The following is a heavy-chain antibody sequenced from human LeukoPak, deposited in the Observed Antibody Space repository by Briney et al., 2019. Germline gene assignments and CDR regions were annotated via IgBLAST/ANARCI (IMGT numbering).Heavy chain of an antibody. CDR1: GYSISSGYY. CDR2: IYHSGST. CDR3: ARHYVLRYWTTHDY. Sequence: PSETLSLTCTVSGYSISSGYYWGWIRQPPGKGLEWIGSIYHSGSTNYNPSLKSRVTISVDTSKNQFSLKLSSVTAADTAVYYCARHYVLRYWTTHDYWGQGTLVTVSS. J-gene: IGHJ4*02. D-gene: IGHD3-9*01. V-gene: IGHV4-38-2*02.